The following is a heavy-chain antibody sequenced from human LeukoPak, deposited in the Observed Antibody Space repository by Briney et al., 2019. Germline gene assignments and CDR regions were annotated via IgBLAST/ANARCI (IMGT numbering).Heavy chain of an antibody. V-gene: IGHV1-2*02. CDR2: INPNSGGT. Sequence: ASVKVSCKASGYIFTGYYMHWVRQAPGQGLEWMGWINPNSGGTNYAQKFQGRVTMTRDTSISTAYMELSRLRSDDTAVYYCARGSFITMVRGVTTVDYWGQGTLVTVSS. CDR3: ARGSFITMVRGVTTVDY. D-gene: IGHD3-10*01. CDR1: GYIFTGYY. J-gene: IGHJ4*02.